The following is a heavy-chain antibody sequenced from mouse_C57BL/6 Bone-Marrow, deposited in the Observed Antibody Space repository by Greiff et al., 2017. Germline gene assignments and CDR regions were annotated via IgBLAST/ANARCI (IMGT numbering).Heavy chain of an antibody. J-gene: IGHJ4*01. CDR3: ARLGYYYAMDY. CDR1: GYSFTDYN. CDR2: ISPNYGTT. V-gene: IGHV1-39*01. Sequence: VQLLPSGPGLVKPGASVKISCTASGYSFTDYNMNWVRQSPGKSLEWIAVISPNYGTTSYDQTFKGKSTLTVDQSSSTAYMQLNSLTSEDSEVEYCARLGYYYAMDYWGQGTSVTVSS.